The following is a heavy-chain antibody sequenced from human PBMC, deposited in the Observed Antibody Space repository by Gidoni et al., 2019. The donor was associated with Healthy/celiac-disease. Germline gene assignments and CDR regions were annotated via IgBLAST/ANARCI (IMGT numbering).Heavy chain of an antibody. CDR1: GYPFTSYY. Sequence: QVQLVQSGAEVKKPGASVKVSGKASGYPFTSYYRHWVRQAPGQGLEWMGIINPSGGSTSYAQKFQGRVTMTRDTSTSTVYMELSSLRSEDTAVYYCARVEGSGYDSYWGQGTLVTVSS. CDR3: ARVEGSGYDSY. V-gene: IGHV1-46*01. CDR2: INPSGGST. D-gene: IGHD3-22*01. J-gene: IGHJ4*02.